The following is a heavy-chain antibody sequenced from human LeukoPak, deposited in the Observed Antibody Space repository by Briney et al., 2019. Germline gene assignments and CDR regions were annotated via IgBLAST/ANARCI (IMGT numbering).Heavy chain of an antibody. Sequence: GGSLRLSCAASGFTFSSYAMRWVRQAPGKGLEWVSAISGSGGITSYADSVKGRFTVSRDNSKNTLYLQMNSLRAEDTAVYYCVKDRDYYYDSSALSGYWGQGTLVTVSS. CDR1: GFTFSSYA. J-gene: IGHJ4*02. D-gene: IGHD3-22*01. CDR2: ISGSGGIT. V-gene: IGHV3-23*01. CDR3: VKDRDYYYDSSALSGY.